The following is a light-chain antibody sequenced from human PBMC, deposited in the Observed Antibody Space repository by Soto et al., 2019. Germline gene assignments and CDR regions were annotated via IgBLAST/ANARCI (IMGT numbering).Light chain of an antibody. CDR1: SSDVGGYNY. J-gene: IGLJ1*01. Sequence: QSALTQPASVSGSPGQSITISCTGTSSDVGGYNYVSWYQQHPGKAPKLMIYAVTDRPSGVSSRFSGSKSGNTASLTISGLQAEDEADYYCISYTSSSTLFGTGTKLTVL. CDR3: ISYTSSSTL. V-gene: IGLV2-14*01. CDR2: AVT.